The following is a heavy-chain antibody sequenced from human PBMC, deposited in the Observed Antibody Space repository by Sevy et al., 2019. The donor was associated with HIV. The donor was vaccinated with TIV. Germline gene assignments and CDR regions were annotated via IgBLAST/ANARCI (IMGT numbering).Heavy chain of an antibody. J-gene: IGHJ4*02. V-gene: IGHV3-48*02. D-gene: IGHD2-15*01. CDR2: ISSSSSTI. CDR1: GFTFSSYS. CDR3: ARESKWAVVTDFDY. Sequence: GGSLRLSCAASGFTFSSYSMNWVRQAPGKGLEWVSYISSSSSTIYYANSVKGRFTISRDNAKNSLYLQMNSLRDEDTAVYYCARESKWAVVTDFDYWGQGTLVTVSS.